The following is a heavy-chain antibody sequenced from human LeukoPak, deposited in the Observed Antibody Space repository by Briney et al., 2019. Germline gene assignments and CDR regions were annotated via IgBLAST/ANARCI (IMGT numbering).Heavy chain of an antibody. CDR2: IYPGDSDT. Sequence: GESLKISCKGSGYSFTSYWIGLGRQMPGKGLEWMGIIYPGDSDTRYSPSFQGQVTISADKSISTAYLQWSSLKASDTAMYYCARHDGSSGWSAGWFDPWGKGTLVTVSS. J-gene: IGHJ5*02. V-gene: IGHV5-51*01. CDR3: ARHDGSSGWSAGWFDP. CDR1: GYSFTSYW. D-gene: IGHD6-19*01.